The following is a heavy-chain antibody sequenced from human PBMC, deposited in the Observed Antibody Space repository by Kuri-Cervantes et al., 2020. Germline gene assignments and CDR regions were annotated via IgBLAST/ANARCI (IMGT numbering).Heavy chain of an antibody. CDR1: GFTFSSYA. J-gene: IGHJ3*02. CDR2: ISGSGGSA. Sequence: GESLKISCAASGFTFSSYAMSWVRQAPGKGLEWVSAISGSGGSAYYADSVKGRFTISRENAKNSLYLQMNSLRAGDTAVYYCARGQLDYGDYGKGVRDAFDIWGQGTMVTVSS. CDR3: ARGQLDYGDYGKGVRDAFDI. V-gene: IGHV3-23*01. D-gene: IGHD4-17*01.